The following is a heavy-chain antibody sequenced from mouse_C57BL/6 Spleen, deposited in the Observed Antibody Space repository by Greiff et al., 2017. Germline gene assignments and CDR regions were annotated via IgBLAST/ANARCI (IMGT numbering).Heavy chain of an antibody. CDR2: IDPSDSYS. D-gene: IGHD1-1*01. CDR3: ARKVVANYAMDY. Sequence: QVQLQQPGAELVMPGASVKLSCKASGYTFTSYWMHWVKQRPGQGLEWIGEIDPSDSYSISNQKFKGKSTLTVDQSSSTAYMQLSSLTSEDSAVYYCARKVVANYAMDYWGQGTSVTVSS. CDR1: GYTFTSYW. V-gene: IGHV1-69*01. J-gene: IGHJ4*01.